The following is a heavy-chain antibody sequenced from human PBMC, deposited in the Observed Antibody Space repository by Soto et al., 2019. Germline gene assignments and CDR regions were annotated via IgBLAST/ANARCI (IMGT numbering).Heavy chain of an antibody. CDR1: GFTFSSYE. D-gene: IGHD2-15*01. CDR2: ISSSGSTI. CDR3: ARDLGGNSFDY. V-gene: IGHV3-48*03. J-gene: IGHJ4*02. Sequence: GGSLRLSCAASGFTFSSYEMNWVRQAPGKGLEWVSYISSSGSTIYYADSVKGRFTISRDNAKNSLYLQMNSLRAEDTAVYYCARDLGGNSFDYWGQGTLVTVS.